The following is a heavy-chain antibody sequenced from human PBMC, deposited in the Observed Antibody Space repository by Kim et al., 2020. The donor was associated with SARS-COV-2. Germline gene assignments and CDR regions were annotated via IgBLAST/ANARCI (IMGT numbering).Heavy chain of an antibody. Sequence: GGSLRLSCGASGFTLSAHRINWVRQAPGKGLEWVSYISTNSTFKYYADSVQGRFAISRDDAKNSVFLQMNSLRAEDTAVYYCATVRSSWPYYSEFWGRGALVTGSS. CDR3: ATVRSSWPYYSEF. V-gene: IGHV3-21*01. CDR2: ISTNSTFK. J-gene: IGHJ4*02. CDR1: GFTLSAHR. D-gene: IGHD6-13*01.